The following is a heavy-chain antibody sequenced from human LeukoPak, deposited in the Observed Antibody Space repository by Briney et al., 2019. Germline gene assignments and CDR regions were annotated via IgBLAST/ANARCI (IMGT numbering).Heavy chain of an antibody. J-gene: IGHJ4*02. D-gene: IGHD1-26*01. Sequence: GGSLRLSCAASGFTFANSWMAWVRQAPGKGLEWVANIKQDGSTKHYADSLKGRFTISRDNPKNSLFLQMNNLRADDTAIYYCTRDTIGSLDYWGQGILVTVAS. CDR1: GFTFANSW. CDR3: TRDTIGSLDY. CDR2: IKQDGSTK. V-gene: IGHV3-7*01.